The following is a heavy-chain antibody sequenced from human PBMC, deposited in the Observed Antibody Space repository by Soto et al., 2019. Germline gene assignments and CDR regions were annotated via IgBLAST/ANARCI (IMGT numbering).Heavy chain of an antibody. J-gene: IGHJ4*01. Sequence: EVQLEESGGDLVKPGGSLRLSCAASGFTLSNFAMSWVRQAPGKGLEWVSVVSGAGITTKYAASVKGRFTVSRDNSKNTLSLQMGSLRAEDTGIYYCAKGRLQGLDNGNFDHWGHGTLVTVSS. CDR3: AKGRLQGLDNGNFDH. D-gene: IGHD4-4*01. CDR1: GFTLSNFA. CDR2: VSGAGITT. V-gene: IGHV3-23*04.